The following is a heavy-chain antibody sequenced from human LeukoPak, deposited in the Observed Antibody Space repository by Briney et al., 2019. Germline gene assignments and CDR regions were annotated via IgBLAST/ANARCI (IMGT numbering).Heavy chain of an antibody. V-gene: IGHV1-18*01. CDR3: ARFEGYSSGSWYAFDY. D-gene: IGHD6-13*01. CDR1: GYTFSSYG. Sequence: ASVKVSCKASGYTFSSYGISWVRQAPGQGLEWMGWISAYNGNTNYAQKLQGRVTMTTDTSTNTAYMELRSLRSDDTAVYYCARFEGYSSGSWYAFDYWGQGTLVTVSS. J-gene: IGHJ4*02. CDR2: ISAYNGNT.